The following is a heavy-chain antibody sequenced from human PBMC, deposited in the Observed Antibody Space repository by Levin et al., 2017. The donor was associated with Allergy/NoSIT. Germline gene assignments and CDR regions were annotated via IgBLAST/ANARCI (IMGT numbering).Heavy chain of an antibody. Sequence: GESLKISCAASGVNVSSNYMSWVRQAPGKGPEWVSVIYADGKTYYADSVRGRFTISRDNPQNTVFLQMNGLRVDDTAVYYCARMSLSNGDFDTWGQGSLVIVSS. CDR2: IYADGKT. CDR3: ARMSLSNGDFDT. CDR1: GVNVSSNY. D-gene: IGHD4-17*01. J-gene: IGHJ4*02. V-gene: IGHV3-53*01.